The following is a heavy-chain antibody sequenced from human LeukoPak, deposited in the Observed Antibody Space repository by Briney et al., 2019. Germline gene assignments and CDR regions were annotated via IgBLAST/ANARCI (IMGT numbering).Heavy chain of an antibody. CDR1: GGSISSSTYY. J-gene: IGHJ4*02. V-gene: IGHV4-39*01. Sequence: SETLSLTCTVSGGSISSSTYYWSWIRQPPGKGLEWIGEINHSGSTNYSPSLKSRVTISVDTSKNQFSLRLTSVTAADTAVYYCARQTGSGLFTLPGGQGTLVTVSS. CDR2: INHSGST. CDR3: ARQTGSGLFTLP. D-gene: IGHD3/OR15-3a*01.